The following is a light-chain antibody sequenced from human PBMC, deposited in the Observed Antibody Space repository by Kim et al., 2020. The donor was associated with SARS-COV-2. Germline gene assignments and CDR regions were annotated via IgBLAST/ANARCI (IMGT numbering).Light chain of an antibody. CDR1: SSNIGNNS. V-gene: IGLV1-51*01. J-gene: IGLJ7*01. Sequence: GQMVTISCSGSSSNIGNNSVSWYQQLPGTAPKVLIYDNNKRPSGIPDQFSGSKSGTSATLGITGLQTGDEADYYCGTWDSSLSAAVFGGGTQLTVL. CDR3: GTWDSSLSAAV. CDR2: DNN.